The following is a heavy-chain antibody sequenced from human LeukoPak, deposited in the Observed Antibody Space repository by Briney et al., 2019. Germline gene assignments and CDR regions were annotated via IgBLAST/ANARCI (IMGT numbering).Heavy chain of an antibody. CDR2: IYYSGST. CDR1: GGSISSSSYY. J-gene: IGHJ4*02. CDR3: ANLYGDYAMLTFDY. V-gene: IGHV4-39*07. D-gene: IGHD4-17*01. Sequence: SETLSLTCTVSGGSISSSSYYWGWIRQPPGKGLEWIGSIYYSGSTYYNPSLKSRVTISVDTSKNQFSLKLSSVTAADTAVYYCANLYGDYAMLTFDYWGQGTLVTVSS.